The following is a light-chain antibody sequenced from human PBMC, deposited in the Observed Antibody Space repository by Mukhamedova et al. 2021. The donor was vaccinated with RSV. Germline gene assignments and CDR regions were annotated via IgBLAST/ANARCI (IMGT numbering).Light chain of an antibody. J-gene: IGLJ1*01. V-gene: IGLV2-11*01. Sequence: TVLRPMIYGVSIQASGVPDGFSGSKSGNTASMTISGFQAEDEADYYCSSYAGSNRGVFGTGTKVTVL. CDR3: SSYAGSNRGV. CDR2: GVS.